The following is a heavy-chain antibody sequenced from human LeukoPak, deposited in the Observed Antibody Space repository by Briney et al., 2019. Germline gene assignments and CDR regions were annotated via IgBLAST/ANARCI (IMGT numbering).Heavy chain of an antibody. CDR1: GFTSGIYA. Sequence: PGGSLRLSCAASGFTSGIYAVSWVRQAPGKGLEWVSAFSGGGDSYYADSVKGRFTISRDNSKNTPYLQMNSLRAEDTAVYYCARGIYSNGNMNDYWGQGTLVTVSS. J-gene: IGHJ4*02. CDR2: FSGGGDS. V-gene: IGHV3-23*01. D-gene: IGHD4-11*01. CDR3: ARGIYSNGNMNDY.